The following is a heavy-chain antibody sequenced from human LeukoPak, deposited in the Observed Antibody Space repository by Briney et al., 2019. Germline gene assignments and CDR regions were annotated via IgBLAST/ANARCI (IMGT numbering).Heavy chain of an antibody. D-gene: IGHD1-26*01. V-gene: IGHV3-23*01. Sequence: GGSLRLSCAASGFTFSSYAMSWVRQAPGKGLEWVSGISGSGGSTYYADSVEGRFTISRDNSKNTLYLQMNSLRAEDTAVFYCARGPYSGSYYRFDYWGQGTLVTVSS. CDR1: GFTFSSYA. CDR3: ARGPYSGSYYRFDY. J-gene: IGHJ4*02. CDR2: ISGSGGST.